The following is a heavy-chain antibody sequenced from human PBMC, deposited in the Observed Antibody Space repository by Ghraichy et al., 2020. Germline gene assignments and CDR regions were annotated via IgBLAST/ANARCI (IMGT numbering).Heavy chain of an antibody. CDR3: ARDWDYDILTARIIDY. J-gene: IGHJ4*02. Sequence: GGSLRLSCAASGFTFSSYSMNWVRQAPGKGLEWVSSISSSSSYIYYADSVKGRFTISRDNAKNSLYLQMNSLRAEDTAVYYCARDWDYDILTARIIDYWGQGTLVTVSS. V-gene: IGHV3-21*01. D-gene: IGHD3-9*01. CDR2: ISSSSSYI. CDR1: GFTFSSYS.